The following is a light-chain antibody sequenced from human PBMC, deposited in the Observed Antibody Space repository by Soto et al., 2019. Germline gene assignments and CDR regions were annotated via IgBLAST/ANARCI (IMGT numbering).Light chain of an antibody. Sequence: QSVLTQPPSVSGAPGQRVTISCTGSSSNIGAGYDVHWYQQLPGTAPKLLIYGNNNRPSGVPDRFSGSKSGTSASLAITGLQAEDEADYYCQSYDSSLSGYVFGTGTKFTVL. J-gene: IGLJ1*01. CDR3: QSYDSSLSGYV. CDR2: GNN. CDR1: SSNIGAGYD. V-gene: IGLV1-40*01.